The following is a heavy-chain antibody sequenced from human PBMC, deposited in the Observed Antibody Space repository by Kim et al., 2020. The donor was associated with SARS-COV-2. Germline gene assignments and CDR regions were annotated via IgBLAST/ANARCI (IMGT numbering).Heavy chain of an antibody. CDR1: GFTFDDYA. CDR3: ARAQYDSIDY. J-gene: IGHJ4*02. CDR2: ISWDGGST. Sequence: GGSLRLSCAASGFTFDDYAMHWVRQAPGKGLECVSLISWDGGSTHYADSVKGRFTISRDNSKNSLYLQMNSLRAEDSALYYCARAQYDSIDYWGQGTLVTVSS. D-gene: IGHD3-22*01. V-gene: IGHV3-43D*03.